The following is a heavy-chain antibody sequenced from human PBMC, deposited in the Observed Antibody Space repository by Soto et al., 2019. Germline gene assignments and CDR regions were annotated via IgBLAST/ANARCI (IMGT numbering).Heavy chain of an antibody. D-gene: IGHD4-17*01. J-gene: IGHJ4*02. CDR2: IYYSGST. CDR3: ARADDFSDHFDY. Sequence: SETLSLTCTVSGGSISSGDFYWSWIRQPPGRGLELIGNIYYSGSTYYNPSLRSRAIMSVDTSQNQFSLKLSSLTAADTAVYFCARADDFSDHFDYWGQGALVTVSS. V-gene: IGHV4-30-4*01. CDR1: GGSISSGDFY.